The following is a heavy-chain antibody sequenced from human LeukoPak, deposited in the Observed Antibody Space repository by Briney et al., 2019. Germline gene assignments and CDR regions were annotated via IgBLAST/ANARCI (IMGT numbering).Heavy chain of an antibody. CDR1: GGSFSGYY. V-gene: IGHV4-34*01. J-gene: IGHJ4*02. D-gene: IGHD3-10*01. CDR2: INHSGST. CDR3: ATYGSGSHDY. Sequence: SETLSLTCAVYGGSFSGYYWSWIRQPPGKGLEWIGEINHSGSTNYNPSLKSRVTISVDTSKNQFSLKLSSVTAADTAVYYCATYGSGSHDYWGQGTLVTVSS.